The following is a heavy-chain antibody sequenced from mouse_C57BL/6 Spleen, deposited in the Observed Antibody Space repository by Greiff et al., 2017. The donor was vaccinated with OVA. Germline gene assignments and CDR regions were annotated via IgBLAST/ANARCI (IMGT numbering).Heavy chain of an antibody. CDR1: GYAFSSYW. V-gene: IGHV1-80*01. Sequence: VQLQESGAELVKPGASVKISCKASGYAFSSYWMNWVKQRPGKGLEWIGHIYPGDGDTNYNGKFKGKATLTADKSSSTAYMQLSSLTSEDSAVYFCARGGTTDFDYWGQGTTLTVSS. D-gene: IGHD4-1*01. CDR2: IYPGDGDT. CDR3: ARGGTTDFDY. J-gene: IGHJ2*01.